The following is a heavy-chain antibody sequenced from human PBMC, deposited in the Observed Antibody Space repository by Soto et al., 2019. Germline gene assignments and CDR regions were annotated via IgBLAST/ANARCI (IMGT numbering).Heavy chain of an antibody. CDR1: GYSFTSHW. J-gene: IGHJ4*02. CDR2: IYPGDSDT. D-gene: IGHD2-21*01. CDR3: ARGHYCSGDSCAFDY. V-gene: IGHV5-51*01. Sequence: PGESLKISCEGSGYSFTSHWIGWVRQMPGKGLELMGIIYPGDSDTRYSPSFQGQVSISVDKSTSTAYLQWGSLKASDTAMYYCARGHYCSGDSCAFDYWGRGTLVTVSS.